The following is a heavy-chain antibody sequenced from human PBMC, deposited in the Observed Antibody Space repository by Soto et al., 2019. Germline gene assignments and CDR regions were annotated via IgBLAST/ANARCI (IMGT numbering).Heavy chain of an antibody. J-gene: IGHJ4*02. CDR2: ILPIFGRT. CDR3: ATGGRGYSYAPRFYFEY. CDR1: GAIFSSNA. D-gene: IGHD5-18*01. V-gene: IGHV1-69*01. Sequence: QVQLVQSGAEVKKPGSSVKVTCKAAGAIFSSNAISWVRQAPGQGLVWMGGILPIFGRTNYAQKFQGRVTITADESTRTAYMELSSLKAEDTDVYYCATGGRGYSYAPRFYFEYWGQGTLVTVSS.